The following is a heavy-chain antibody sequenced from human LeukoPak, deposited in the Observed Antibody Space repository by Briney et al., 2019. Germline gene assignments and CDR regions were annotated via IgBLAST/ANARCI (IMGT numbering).Heavy chain of an antibody. CDR1: GFTFSSSA. D-gene: IGHD5/OR15-5a*01. V-gene: IGHV3-21*01. Sequence: GGSLRLSCAASGFTFSSSAMNWVRQAPGKGLEWVSSINQGASHIYYADSVRGRFTISRDNAKNSLYLQMNSLRAEDTAVYYCAKDRGGTSVDWGQGTLVTVPS. CDR2: INQGASHI. J-gene: IGHJ4*02. CDR3: AKDRGGTSVD.